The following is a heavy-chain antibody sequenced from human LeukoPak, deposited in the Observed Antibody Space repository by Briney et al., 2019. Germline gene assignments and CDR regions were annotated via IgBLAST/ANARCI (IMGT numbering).Heavy chain of an antibody. CDR1: GGSISSYY. CDR2: IYYSGST. D-gene: IGHD3-3*01. Sequence: PSETLSLTCTVSGGSISSYYWSWIRQPPGKGLEWIGYIYYSGSTNYNPSLKSRVTISVDTSKNQFSLKLSSVTAADTAVYYCAGTYYDFWGGYYGTNWFDPWGQGTLVTVSS. V-gene: IGHV4-59*01. J-gene: IGHJ5*02. CDR3: AGTYYDFWGGYYGTNWFDP.